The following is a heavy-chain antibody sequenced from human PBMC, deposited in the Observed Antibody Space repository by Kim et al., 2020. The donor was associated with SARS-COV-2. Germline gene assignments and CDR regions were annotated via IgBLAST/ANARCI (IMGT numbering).Heavy chain of an antibody. Sequence: ASVKVSCKASGYTFTGYYMHWVRQAPGQGLEWMGWINPNSGGPNYAQKFQGWVTMTRDTSISTAYMELSRLRSDDTAVYYCARDRRYGDYPYGMDVWGQGTTVTVSS. J-gene: IGHJ6*02. CDR2: INPNSGGP. D-gene: IGHD4-17*01. CDR3: ARDRRYGDYPYGMDV. CDR1: GYTFTGYY. V-gene: IGHV1-2*04.